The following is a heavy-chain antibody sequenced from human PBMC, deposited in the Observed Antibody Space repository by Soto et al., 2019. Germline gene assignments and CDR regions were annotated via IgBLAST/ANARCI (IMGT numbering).Heavy chain of an antibody. Sequence: QVQLVQSGAEVKKPGASVKVSCKASGGTVSSYAISWVRQAPGQWLDWMGGIIPIFGTANYAQKFQGRVTIPADESTSTAYMELSSLISEDTAEYYCARTDSSGYLPVDYWGQGPVVTVSS. J-gene: IGHJ4*02. CDR3: ARTDSSGYLPVDY. D-gene: IGHD3-22*01. CDR1: GGTVSSYA. V-gene: IGHV1-69*01. CDR2: IIPIFGTA.